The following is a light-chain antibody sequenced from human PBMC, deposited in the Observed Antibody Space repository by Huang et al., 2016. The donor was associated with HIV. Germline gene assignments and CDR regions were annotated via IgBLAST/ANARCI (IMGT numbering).Light chain of an antibody. CDR1: QRLFYSSNNKNY. V-gene: IGKV4-1*01. Sequence: DIVMTQSPDSLAVSLGERATINCKSSQRLFYSSNNKNYLAWYQQKPGQPPKLLIYWASTRESGVPDRFSGSGSETDFTLTISSLQAEDVAVYYCHQYYATGTFGQGTKVEI. CDR2: WAS. J-gene: IGKJ1*01. CDR3: HQYYATGT.